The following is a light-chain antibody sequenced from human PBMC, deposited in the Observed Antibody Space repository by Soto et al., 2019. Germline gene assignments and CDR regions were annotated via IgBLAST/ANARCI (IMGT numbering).Light chain of an antibody. CDR1: SSDVGGYKY. Sequence: QSALTQPPSASGSPGQSVTIACTGTSSDVGGYKYVSWYQQYPGKAPKLMIYAVSKRPSGVPDRFSGYKSGNTASLTVSGLQAEDEADYYCSSYAGSNNYVFGTGTKVTVL. CDR2: AVS. V-gene: IGLV2-8*01. J-gene: IGLJ1*01. CDR3: SSYAGSNNYV.